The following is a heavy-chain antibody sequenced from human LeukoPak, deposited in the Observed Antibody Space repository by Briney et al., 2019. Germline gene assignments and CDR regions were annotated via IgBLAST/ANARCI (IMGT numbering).Heavy chain of an antibody. CDR3: ARDGPLVRGVTDFDY. CDR2: IIPIFGTA. D-gene: IGHD3-10*01. J-gene: IGHJ4*02. CDR1: GGTFSSYA. V-gene: IGHV1-69*01. Sequence: VASVKVSCKASGGTFSSYAISWVRQAPGQGLEWMGGIIPIFGTANYAQKFQGRVTITADESTSTAYMELSSLRSEDTAVYYCARDGPLVRGVTDFDYWGQGTLVTVSS.